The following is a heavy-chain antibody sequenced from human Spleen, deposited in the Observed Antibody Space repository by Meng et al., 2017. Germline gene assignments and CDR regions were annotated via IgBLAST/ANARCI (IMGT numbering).Heavy chain of an antibody. J-gene: IGHJ6*02. V-gene: IGHV4-34*01. D-gene: IGHD1-7*01. CDR2: INHRGST. Sequence: SETLSLTCAVYGGSFSGYYWTWIRQPPGKGLEWIGEINHRGSTKYNPSLKGRVTISVDTSKNQFSLKLSSVTAADTATYSCARETGTADYHGLDVWGQGTTVTVSS. CDR1: GGSFSGYY. CDR3: ARETGTADYHGLDV.